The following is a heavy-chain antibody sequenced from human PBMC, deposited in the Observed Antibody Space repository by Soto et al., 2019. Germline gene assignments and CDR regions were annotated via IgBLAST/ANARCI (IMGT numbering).Heavy chain of an antibody. J-gene: IGHJ4*02. CDR2: IWYDGSNK. CDR1: GFTFSSYG. D-gene: IGHD6-13*01. CDR3: ARGGSLSSSWYATYEENFDY. Sequence: QVQLVESGGGVVQPGRSLRLSCAASGFTFSSYGMHWVRQAPGKGLECVAVIWYDGSNKYYADSVKGRFTISRDNSKNTLYLQMNSLRAEDTAVYYCARGGSLSSSWYATYEENFDYWGQGTLVTVSS. V-gene: IGHV3-33*01.